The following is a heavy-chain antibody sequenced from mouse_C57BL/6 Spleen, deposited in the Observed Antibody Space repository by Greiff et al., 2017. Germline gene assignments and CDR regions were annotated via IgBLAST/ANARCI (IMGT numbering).Heavy chain of an antibody. CDR1: GYSITSGYY. Sequence: EVKLQESGPGLVKPSQSLSLTCSVTGYSITSGYYWNWIRQFPGNKLEWMGYISYDGSNNYNPSLKNRISITRDTSKNQFFLKLNSVTTEDTATYYCARDRDWAYYAMDYWGQGTSVTVSS. CDR3: ARDRDWAYYAMDY. CDR2: ISYDGSN. J-gene: IGHJ4*01. V-gene: IGHV3-6*01. D-gene: IGHD4-1*01.